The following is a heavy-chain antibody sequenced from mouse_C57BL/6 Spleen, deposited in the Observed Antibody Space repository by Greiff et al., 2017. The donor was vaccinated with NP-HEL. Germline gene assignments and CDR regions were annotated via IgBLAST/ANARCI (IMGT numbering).Heavy chain of an antibody. J-gene: IGHJ4*01. CDR1: GYSITSGYY. Sequence: EVQLVESGPGLVKPSQSLSLTCSVTGYSITSGYYWNWIRQFPGNKLEWMGYISYDGSNNYNPSLKNRISITRDTSKNQFFLKLNSVTTEDTATYYCARESNLAMDYWGQGTSVTVSS. CDR2: ISYDGSN. V-gene: IGHV3-6*01. CDR3: ARESNLAMDY. D-gene: IGHD2-5*01.